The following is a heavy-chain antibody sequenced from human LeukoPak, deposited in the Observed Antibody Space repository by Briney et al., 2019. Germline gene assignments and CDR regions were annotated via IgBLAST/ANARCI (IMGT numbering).Heavy chain of an antibody. CDR2: IAHHGSNK. CDR3: AKGGSWSCTD. V-gene: IGHV3-30*02. J-gene: IGHJ4*02. Sequence: QTGGSLRLSCAASGFTFSSYAMHWVRQGPGKGLEWVAYIAHHGSNKYYADSVKGRFTISRDNSKRTLYLQMNNLRADDTAVYYCAKGGSWSCTDWGQGALVTVSS. CDR1: GFTFSSYA. D-gene: IGHD2-8*02.